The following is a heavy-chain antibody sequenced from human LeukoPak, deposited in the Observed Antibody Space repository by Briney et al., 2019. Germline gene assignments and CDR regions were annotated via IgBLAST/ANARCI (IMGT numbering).Heavy chain of an antibody. CDR2: IYHQGST. CDR1: GVSLSNSSYF. Sequence: SGTLCLTCIVSGVSLSNSSYFWVWIRQPPGKELESIASIYHQGSTYDNPSLKSLVIICLDTSENQYFLILYSVTAATPAAYYCARHITYFTWGSFYTDYYFDQWRQGRLVTVSS. CDR3: ARHITYFTWGSFYTDYYFDQ. D-gene: IGHD3-16*01. J-gene: IGHJ4*02. V-gene: IGHV4-39*01.